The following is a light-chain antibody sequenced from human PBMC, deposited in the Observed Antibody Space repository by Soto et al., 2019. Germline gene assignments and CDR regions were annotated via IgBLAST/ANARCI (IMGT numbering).Light chain of an antibody. CDR3: QSYDSSIYV. J-gene: IGLJ1*01. Sequence: QSVLTQPPSVSGAPVQRVTISCTGSSSNIGAGYDVHWYQQLPGTAPKLLIYGNSNRPSGVPDRFSGSKSGTSASLAITGLQAEDEADYYCQSYDSSIYVFGTGTKVTVL. CDR1: SSNIGAGYD. V-gene: IGLV1-40*01. CDR2: GNS.